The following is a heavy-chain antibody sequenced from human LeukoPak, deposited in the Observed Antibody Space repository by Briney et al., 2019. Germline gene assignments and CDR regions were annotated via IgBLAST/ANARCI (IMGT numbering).Heavy chain of an antibody. D-gene: IGHD5-18*01. CDR1: GFTFSNFA. CDR2: ISGSGDST. J-gene: IGHJ4*02. CDR3: AKDVGIQLWLWDY. V-gene: IGHV3-23*01. Sequence: GESLRLPCAASGFTFSNFALSWVRQAPGKGLEWVSAISGSGDSTYYADSVKGRFTISRGNSKNTLCLQMNSLRAEDTAVYYCAKDVGIQLWLWDYWGQGTLVTVSS.